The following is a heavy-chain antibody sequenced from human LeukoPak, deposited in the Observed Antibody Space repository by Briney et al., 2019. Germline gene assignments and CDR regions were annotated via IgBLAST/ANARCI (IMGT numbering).Heavy chain of an antibody. Sequence: SQTLSLTCTVSGGSISSGSYYWSWMRQPAGKGLEWIGRIYTSGSTNYNPSLKSRVTISVDTSKNQFSLKLSSVTAADTAVYYCARQGPSGYSSSWFDYWGQGTLVTVSS. J-gene: IGHJ4*02. V-gene: IGHV4-61*02. D-gene: IGHD6-13*01. CDR1: GGSISSGSYY. CDR2: IYTSGST. CDR3: ARQGPSGYSSSWFDY.